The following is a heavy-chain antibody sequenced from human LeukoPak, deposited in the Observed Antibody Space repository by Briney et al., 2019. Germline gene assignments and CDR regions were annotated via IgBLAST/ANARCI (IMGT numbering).Heavy chain of an antibody. D-gene: IGHD4-17*01. CDR1: GGSISSSSYS. CDR2: MFYSGST. CDR3: ARGQGTVTTH. Sequence: SETLSLTCIVSGGSISSSSYSWGWVRQPPGKGLEWIGSMFYSGSTYYNPSLKSRVTISLDMSENHFSLKLTSVTAADTAVYYCARGQGTVTTHWGQGTLVTVSS. J-gene: IGHJ4*02. V-gene: IGHV4-39*02.